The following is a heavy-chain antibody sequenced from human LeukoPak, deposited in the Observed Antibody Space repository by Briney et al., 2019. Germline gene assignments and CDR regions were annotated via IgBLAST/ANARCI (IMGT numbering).Heavy chain of an antibody. CDR1: GFTFSSYG. J-gene: IGHJ6*03. CDR3: AREEPHYYYYMDV. CDR2: IRYDGSNK. Sequence: GGSLRLSCAASGFTFSSYGMHWVRQAPGKGLEWVAFIRYDGSNKYYADSVKGRFTISRDNSKNTLYLQMNSLRAEDTAVYYCAREEPHYYYYMDVWGKGTTVTVSS. V-gene: IGHV3-30*02. D-gene: IGHD1-26*01.